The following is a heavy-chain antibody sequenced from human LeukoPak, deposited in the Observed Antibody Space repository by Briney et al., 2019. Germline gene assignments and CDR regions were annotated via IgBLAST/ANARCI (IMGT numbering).Heavy chain of an antibody. CDR3: ARSITMVRGVTLGNYYYMDV. CDR1: GYTFTSYG. J-gene: IGHJ6*03. D-gene: IGHD3-10*01. CDR2: INPNSGGT. V-gene: IGHV1-2*02. Sequence: GASVKVSCKASGYTFTSYGISWVRQAPGQGLEWMGWINPNSGGTNYAQKFQGRVTMTRDTSISTAYMELSRLRSDDTAVYYCARSITMVRGVTLGNYYYMDVWGKGTTVTISS.